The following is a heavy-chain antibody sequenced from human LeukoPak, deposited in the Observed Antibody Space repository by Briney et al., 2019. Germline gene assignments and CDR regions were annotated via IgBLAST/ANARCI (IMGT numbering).Heavy chain of an antibody. J-gene: IGHJ2*01. CDR2: IYGDGST. CDR1: GFTVSSNY. D-gene: IGHD3-16*02. Sequence: GGSLRLSCAASGFTVSSNYMSWVRQAPGKGLEWVSLIYGDGSTNYADSVKGRFTISGDNSKNTLFLQMNSLRAEDTAVYYCAGSDTIGYTPREWDYWDFDLWGRGTLVIVSS. CDR3: AGSDTIGYTPREWDYWDFDL. V-gene: IGHV3-53*01.